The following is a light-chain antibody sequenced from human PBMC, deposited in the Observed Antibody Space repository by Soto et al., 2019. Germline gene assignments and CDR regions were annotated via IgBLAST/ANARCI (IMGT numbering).Light chain of an antibody. CDR2: AAS. J-gene: IGKJ3*01. CDR3: QQLNSYPQGT. CDR1: QGISSY. Sequence: DIQLTQSPSFLSASVGDRVTITCRASQGISSYLAWYQQKPGKAPKLLIYAASTLQSGVPSRFSGSGSGTEFTLTISSLQPGDFATYYCQQLNSYPQGTFGPGTKVDIK. V-gene: IGKV1-9*01.